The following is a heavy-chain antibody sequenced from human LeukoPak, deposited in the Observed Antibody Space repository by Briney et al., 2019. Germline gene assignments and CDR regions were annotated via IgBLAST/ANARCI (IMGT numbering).Heavy chain of an antibody. V-gene: IGHV4-34*01. J-gene: IGHJ5*02. Sequence: MTSETLSLTCAVYGGSFSGYYWSWIRQPPGKGLEWIGEINHSGSTNYNPSLKSRVTISVDTSKNQFSLKLSSVTAADTAVYYCARAYYYDSSGFGNWFDPWGQGTLVTASS. CDR2: INHSGST. CDR3: ARAYYYDSSGFGNWFDP. CDR1: GGSFSGYY. D-gene: IGHD3-22*01.